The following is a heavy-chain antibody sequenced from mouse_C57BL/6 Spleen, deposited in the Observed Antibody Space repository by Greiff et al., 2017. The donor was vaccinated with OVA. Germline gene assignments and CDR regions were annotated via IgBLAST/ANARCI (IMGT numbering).Heavy chain of an antibody. V-gene: IGHV1-55*01. CDR3: ANPGDYYGSSYWYFDV. D-gene: IGHD1-1*01. CDR1: GYTFTSYW. Sequence: QVQLQQPGAELVKPGASVKMSCKASGYTFTSYWITWVKQRPGQGLEWIGDIYPGSGSTNYNEKFKSKATLTVDTSSSTAYMQLSSLTSEDSAVYYCANPGDYYGSSYWYFDVWGTGTTVTVSS. CDR2: IYPGSGST. J-gene: IGHJ1*03.